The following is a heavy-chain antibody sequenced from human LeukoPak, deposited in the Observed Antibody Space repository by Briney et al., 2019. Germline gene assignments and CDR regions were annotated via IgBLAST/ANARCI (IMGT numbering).Heavy chain of an antibody. V-gene: IGHV3-48*03. CDR1: GFTFSSYE. J-gene: IGHJ4*02. CDR2: ISSSGSTI. Sequence: GGSLRLSCAASGFTFSSYEMNWVRQAPGKGLELVSYISSSGSTIYYADSVKGRFTISRDNAKNSLYLQMNSLRAEDTAVYYCARRNTAMLHWGQGTLVTVSS. D-gene: IGHD5-18*01. CDR3: ARRNTAMLH.